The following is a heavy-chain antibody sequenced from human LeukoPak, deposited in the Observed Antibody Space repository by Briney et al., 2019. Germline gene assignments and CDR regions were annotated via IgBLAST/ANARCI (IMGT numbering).Heavy chain of an antibody. CDR1: GGSFSGYY. CDR2: INHSGST. V-gene: IGHV4-34*01. J-gene: IGHJ4*02. D-gene: IGHD3-10*01. CDR3: ARRRLLWFGEYYTCDY. Sequence: SHSLSLTCALYGGSFSGYYWSCIRHPPGKGLEWIGEINHSGSTTYNPSLKSRVTISVATSKDQFSLKLSSVTAADTAVYYCARRRLLWFGEYYTCDYWGQGTLVIVSS.